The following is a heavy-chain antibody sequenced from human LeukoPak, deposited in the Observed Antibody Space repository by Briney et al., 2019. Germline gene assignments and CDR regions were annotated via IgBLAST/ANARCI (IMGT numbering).Heavy chain of an antibody. D-gene: IGHD2-15*01. CDR2: ISGYNGNT. CDR3: ARNLLGYCSGGSCYGCDY. J-gene: IGHJ4*02. V-gene: IGHV1-18*01. CDR1: GYTFTSFG. Sequence: GASVKVTFKCSGYTFTSFGINWVRQPPAQGLEWMGCISGYNGNTNNAQNLQGRVTITTDTSTSTAYMEPRSLRSEDTAVYYCARNLLGYCSGGSCYGCDYWGQGTLVTVSS.